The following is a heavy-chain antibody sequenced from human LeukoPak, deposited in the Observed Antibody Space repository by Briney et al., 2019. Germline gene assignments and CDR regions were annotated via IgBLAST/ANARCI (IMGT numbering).Heavy chain of an antibody. Sequence: PGRSLRLSCAASGFTFSSYAMHWVRQAPDKGLEWVAVISYDGSNKYYADSVKGRFTISRDNSKNTLYLQMNSLRAEDTAVYYCASPGYDFWSGYYGLDYWGQGTLVTVSS. CDR3: ASPGYDFWSGYYGLDY. CDR2: ISYDGSNK. V-gene: IGHV3-30-3*01. J-gene: IGHJ4*02. D-gene: IGHD3-3*01. CDR1: GFTFSSYA.